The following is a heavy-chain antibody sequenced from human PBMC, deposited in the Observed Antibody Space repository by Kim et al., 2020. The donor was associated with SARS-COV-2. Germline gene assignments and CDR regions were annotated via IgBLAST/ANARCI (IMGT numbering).Heavy chain of an antibody. D-gene: IGHD1-26*01. J-gene: IGHJ4*02. CDR3: ARVPVGAMGSCLDY. V-gene: IGHV1-69*13. Sequence: SVKVSCKASGGTFSSYAISWVRQAPGQGLEWMGGIIPIFGTANYAQKFQGRVTITADESMSTAYMELSSLRSEDTAVYYCARVPVGAMGSCLDYWGQGTLVTVSS. CDR1: GGTFSSYA. CDR2: IIPIFGTA.